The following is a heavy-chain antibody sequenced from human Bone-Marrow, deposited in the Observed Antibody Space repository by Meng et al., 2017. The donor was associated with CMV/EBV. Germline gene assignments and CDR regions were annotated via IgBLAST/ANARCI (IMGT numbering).Heavy chain of an antibody. V-gene: IGHV3-53*01. Sequence: GGSLRLSCAASGFTVYSDYMSWVRQAPGKGLEWVSLIYSGGSTYYPDSVKGRFTISRDNSKNTLYLQMNSLRAEDTAVYYCARGGVYAFDIWGQGTMATFSS. CDR3: ARGGVYAFDI. J-gene: IGHJ3*02. D-gene: IGHD2-8*02. CDR2: IYSGGST. CDR1: GFTVYSDY.